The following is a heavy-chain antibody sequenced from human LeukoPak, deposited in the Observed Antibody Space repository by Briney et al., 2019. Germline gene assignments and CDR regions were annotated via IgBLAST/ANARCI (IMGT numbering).Heavy chain of an antibody. CDR1: GGSISSYY. D-gene: IGHD6-19*01. J-gene: IGHJ5*02. V-gene: IGHV4-59*08. CDR3: ARLLAGAVDP. CDR2: IYYSGST. Sequence: SETLSLTCTVSGGSISSYYWSWIRQPPGKGLEWIGYIYYSGSTNYNPSLKSRVTISVDTSKNQFSLKLSSVTAADTAVYYCARLLAGAVDPWGQGTLVTVSS.